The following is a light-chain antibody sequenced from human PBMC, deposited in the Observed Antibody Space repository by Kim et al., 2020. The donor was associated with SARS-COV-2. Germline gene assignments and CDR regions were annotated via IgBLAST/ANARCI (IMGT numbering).Light chain of an antibody. J-gene: IGLJ3*02. CDR1: ASDVGGYTY. CDR2: DVS. Sequence: QSATVSFTGTASDVGGYTYFSWYQQHPGKAPKLMIYDVSKRPSGVPDRFSGSKSGNTASLIISGLQAEDEADYYCCSFAGSYTLGVFGGGTQLTVL. CDR3: CSFAGSYTLGV. V-gene: IGLV2-11*01.